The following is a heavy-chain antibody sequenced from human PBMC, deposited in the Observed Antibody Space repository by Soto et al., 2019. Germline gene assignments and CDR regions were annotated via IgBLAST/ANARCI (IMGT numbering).Heavy chain of an antibody. CDR1: GFTFSSYG. V-gene: IGHV3-30*18. J-gene: IGHJ4*02. CDR3: AKDLLYPPKEDIAVAGMFDY. CDR2: ISYDGSNK. Sequence: GGSLRLSCAASGFTFSSYGTHWVRQAPGKGLEWVAVISYDGSNKYYADSVKGRFTISRDNSKNTLYLQMNSLRAEDTAVYYCAKDLLYPPKEDIAVAGMFDYWGQGTLVTVSS. D-gene: IGHD6-19*01.